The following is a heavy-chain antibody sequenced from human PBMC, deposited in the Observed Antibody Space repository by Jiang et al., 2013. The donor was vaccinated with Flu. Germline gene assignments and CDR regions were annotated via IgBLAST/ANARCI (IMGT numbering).Heavy chain of an antibody. J-gene: IGHJ6*02. CDR2: TYYRSKWYN. D-gene: IGHD3-10*01. CDR1: GDSVSSNSAA. CDR3: ARAPQYFYGSGSYPFGMDV. Sequence: SQTLSLTCAISGDSVSSNSAAWNWIRQSPSRGLEWLGRTYYRSKWYNEYAVSVKSRITINPDTSKNQFSLQLNSVTPEDTAVYYCARAPQYFYGSGSYPFGMDVWGQGDHGHRSP. V-gene: IGHV6-1*01.